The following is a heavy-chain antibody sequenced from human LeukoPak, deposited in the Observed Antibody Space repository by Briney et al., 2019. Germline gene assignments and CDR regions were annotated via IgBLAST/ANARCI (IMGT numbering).Heavy chain of an antibody. CDR2: IYYSGST. V-gene: IGHV4-39*07. Sequence: SETLSLTCTVSGGSISSSSYYWGWIRQPPGKGLEWIGSIYYSGSTYYDPSLKSRVTISVDTSKNQFSLKVSSVTAADTAVYYCAREASGYYFDYWGQGTLVTVSS. J-gene: IGHJ4*02. D-gene: IGHD3-3*01. CDR3: AREASGYYFDY. CDR1: GGSISSSSYY.